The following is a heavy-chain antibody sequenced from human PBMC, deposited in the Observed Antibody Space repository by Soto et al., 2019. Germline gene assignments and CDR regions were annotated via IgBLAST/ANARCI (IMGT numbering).Heavy chain of an antibody. V-gene: IGHV1-69*01. J-gene: IGHJ5*02. CDR2: IIPKLGSA. Sequence: QVQLVQSGAEVKKPGSSVQVSCTASGVGNLRDYRTTWVRQAPGQGLEWMGGIIPKLGSANDEQNFQRRVTTTADESTSTVYMELRSRRSEDTAVYYGARGGDGYNFGAVSWGQGTPVTVSS. CDR3: ARGGDGYNFGAVS. CDR1: GVGNLRDYR. D-gene: IGHD2-21*01.